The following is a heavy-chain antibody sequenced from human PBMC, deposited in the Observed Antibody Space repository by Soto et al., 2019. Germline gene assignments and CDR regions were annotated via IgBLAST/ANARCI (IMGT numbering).Heavy chain of an antibody. V-gene: IGHV1-46*01. CDR2: VNPSGGHT. D-gene: IGHD2-21*02. CDR1: GDTFTDYY. J-gene: IGHJ4*02. Sequence: QVQLMQSGAEVKKPGASVKVSCKASGDTFTDYYIHWVRQAPGQGLEWMGTVNPSGGHTTYAQHFLGRVTMTRATSTSACSRGLTSLTSDATAIYYCASGGHVVVVTAALDYWGQGTLVTVSS. CDR3: ASGGHVVVVTAALDY.